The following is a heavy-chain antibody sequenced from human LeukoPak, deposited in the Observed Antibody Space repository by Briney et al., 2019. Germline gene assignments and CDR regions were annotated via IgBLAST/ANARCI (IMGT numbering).Heavy chain of an antibody. CDR3: ARGHLGLSP. CDR1: GGSISGYS. J-gene: IGHJ5*02. D-gene: IGHD3-10*01. CDR2: FHNSRTT. Sequence: SETLSLTCTVSGGSISGYSWTWIRQPPGQGLEWIGYFHNSRTTSYNPSLTGRVIISVDTAMDQISLKLNSVTVADTAVYYCARGHLGLSPWGQGTLVTVSS. V-gene: IGHV4-59*01.